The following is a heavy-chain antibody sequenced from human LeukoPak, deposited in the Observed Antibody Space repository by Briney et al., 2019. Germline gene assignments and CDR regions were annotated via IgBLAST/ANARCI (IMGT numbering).Heavy chain of an antibody. V-gene: IGHV4-4*07. D-gene: IGHD3-10*01. J-gene: IGHJ6*03. CDR3: ARVRGSGSYLAYHYYYYMDV. CDR1: GGSISSYY. CDR2: IYTSGST. Sequence: SETLSLTCTVSGGSISSYYWSWIRQPAGKGLEWIGRIYTSGSTNYNPSLKSRVTISVDTSKNQFSLKLSSVTAADTAVYYCARVRGSGSYLAYHYYYYMDVWGKGTTVTISS.